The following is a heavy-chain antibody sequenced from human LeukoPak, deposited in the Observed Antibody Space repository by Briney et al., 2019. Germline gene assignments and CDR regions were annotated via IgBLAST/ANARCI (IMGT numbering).Heavy chain of an antibody. Sequence: PGGSLRLSCAASGFTFSSYGIHWVRQAPGKGLEWVAFIRYDGSNKYYTDSVKGRFTISRDNSKNTLYLQMNSLRAEDTAVYYCAKSRSGSPHSFDYWGQGTLVTVSS. CDR3: AKSRSGSPHSFDY. D-gene: IGHD1-26*01. CDR1: GFTFSSYG. J-gene: IGHJ4*02. V-gene: IGHV3-30*02. CDR2: IRYDGSNK.